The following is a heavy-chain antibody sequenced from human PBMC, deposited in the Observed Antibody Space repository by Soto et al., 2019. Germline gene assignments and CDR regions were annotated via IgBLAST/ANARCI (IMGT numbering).Heavy chain of an antibody. CDR3: ARGFGFWSGYYPGYNWFDP. Sequence: SETLSLTCTVSGGSISSYYCSWIRQPPGKGLEWIGYIYYSGSTNYNPSLKSRVTISVDTSKNQFSLKLSSVTAADTAVYYCARGFGFWSGYYPGYNWFDPWGQGTLVTVSS. J-gene: IGHJ5*02. V-gene: IGHV4-59*01. CDR2: IYYSGST. D-gene: IGHD3-3*01. CDR1: GGSISSYY.